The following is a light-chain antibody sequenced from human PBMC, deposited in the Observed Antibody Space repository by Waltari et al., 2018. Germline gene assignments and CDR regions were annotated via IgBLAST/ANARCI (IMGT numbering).Light chain of an antibody. Sequence: EIVMTQSPATLSVSPGERATLSCRASQSVSSNLAWSQQNPGQAPRLLIYGAPTRATGIPARFSGSGSGTEFTLTISSLQSEDFAVYYCQQYNNWYTFGQGTKLEIK. CDR1: QSVSSN. CDR2: GAP. V-gene: IGKV3-15*01. CDR3: QQYNNWYT. J-gene: IGKJ2*01.